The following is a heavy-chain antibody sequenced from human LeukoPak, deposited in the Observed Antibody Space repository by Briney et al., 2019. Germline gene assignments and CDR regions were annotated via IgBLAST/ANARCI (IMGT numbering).Heavy chain of an antibody. CDR3: ARGRRSFGIQPFFDY. D-gene: IGHD5-18*01. CDR1: GGTFSSYA. J-gene: IGHJ4*02. CDR2: IIPILGIA. V-gene: IGHV1-69*04. Sequence: SVKVSCKASGGTFSSYAISWVRQAPGQGLEWMGRIIPILGIANYAQKFQGRVTITADKSTSTAYMELSSLRSEDTAVYYCARGRRSFGIQPFFDYWGQGTLVTVSS.